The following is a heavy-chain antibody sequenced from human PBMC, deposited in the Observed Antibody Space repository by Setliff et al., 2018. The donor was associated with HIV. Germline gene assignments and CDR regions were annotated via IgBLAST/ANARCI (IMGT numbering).Heavy chain of an antibody. CDR1: GGSFSGYS. CDR3: ARQGGFSSSSYPRNYIDV. J-gene: IGHJ6*03. D-gene: IGHD6-13*01. CDR2: IFHSGRI. V-gene: IGHV4-34*12. Sequence: SETLSLTCAVYGGSFSGYSWNWIRQSPGKGLEWIGEIFHSGRIDHNPSLQSRVTMSIDTSKNQFSLKLNSVTAADTAVYYCARQGGFSSSSYPRNYIDVWGKGTTVTVSS.